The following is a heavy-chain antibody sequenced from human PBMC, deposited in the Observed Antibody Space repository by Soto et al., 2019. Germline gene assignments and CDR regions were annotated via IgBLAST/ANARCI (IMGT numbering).Heavy chain of an antibody. CDR1: GGSISSGGYY. Sequence: QVQLQESGPGLVKPSQTLSLTCTVSGGSISSGGYYWSWIRQHPWKGLEWIGYIYYSGSTYYNPSLKSRVTISVDTSKNQFSLKLSSVTAADTAVYYCAASCVGCGGFNYYGMDVWGQGTTVTVSS. J-gene: IGHJ6*02. D-gene: IGHD2-21*01. CDR3: AASCVGCGGFNYYGMDV. CDR2: IYYSGST. V-gene: IGHV4-31*03.